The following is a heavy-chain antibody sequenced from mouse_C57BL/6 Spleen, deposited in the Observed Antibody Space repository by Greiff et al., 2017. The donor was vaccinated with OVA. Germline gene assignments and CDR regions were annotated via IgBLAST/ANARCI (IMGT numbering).Heavy chain of an antibody. D-gene: IGHD1-1*01. V-gene: IGHV7-3*01. Sequence: DVQLVESGGGLVQPGGSLSLSCAASGFTFTDYYMSWVRQPPGKALEWLGFIRNKANGYTTEYSASVKGRFTISRDNSQSILYLQMNALRAEDSATYYCARSHYYGSSLYWYFDVWGTGTTVTVSS. CDR2: IRNKANGYTT. J-gene: IGHJ1*03. CDR3: ARSHYYGSSLYWYFDV. CDR1: GFTFTDYY.